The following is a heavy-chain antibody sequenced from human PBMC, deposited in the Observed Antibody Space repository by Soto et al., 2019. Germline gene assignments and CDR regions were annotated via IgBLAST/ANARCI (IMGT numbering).Heavy chain of an antibody. D-gene: IGHD3-16*01. Sequence: QVQLVESGGGVVQPGTSLRLSCEASGFTFRSYAMHWVRQAPGKGLEWVSVISYDGTNKYYEDSFKGRFTISRDNSKNGLYLQMNSLRPEDTALYHCARDGGAYWGQGTLVIVSS. CDR1: GFTFRSYA. CDR3: ARDGGAY. V-gene: IGHV3-30-3*01. J-gene: IGHJ4*02. CDR2: ISYDGTNK.